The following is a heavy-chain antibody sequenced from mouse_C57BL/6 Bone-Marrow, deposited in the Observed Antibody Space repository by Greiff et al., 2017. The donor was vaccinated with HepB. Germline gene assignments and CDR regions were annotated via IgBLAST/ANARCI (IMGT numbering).Heavy chain of an antibody. J-gene: IGHJ2*01. CDR1: GFTFSTSG. V-gene: IGHV5-6*01. CDR3: ARDRFDYYFDY. D-gene: IGHD2-14*01. CDR2: INTGGTYT. Sequence: EVKLVESGGDLVKPGGSLKLSFVASGFTFSTSGMSWVRQTPDKRLEWVATINTGGTYTYYPDSVKGRFTISKDTAKSTLFLQMSSLKSEDTAIYYCARDRFDYYFDYWGQGTTLTVSS.